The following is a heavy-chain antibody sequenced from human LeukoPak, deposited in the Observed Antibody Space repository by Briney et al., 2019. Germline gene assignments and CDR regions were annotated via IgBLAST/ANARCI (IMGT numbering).Heavy chain of an antibody. J-gene: IGHJ3*02. D-gene: IGHD6-6*01. V-gene: IGHV4-34*01. CDR3: ARTSIAARRANAFDI. Sequence: SETLSLTCAVYGGSFSGYYWSRIRQPPGKGLEWIGYIYHSGSTYYNPSLKSRVTISVDRSKNQFSLKLSSVTAADTAVYYCARTSIAARRANAFDIWGQGTMVTVSS. CDR1: GGSFSGYY. CDR2: IYHSGST.